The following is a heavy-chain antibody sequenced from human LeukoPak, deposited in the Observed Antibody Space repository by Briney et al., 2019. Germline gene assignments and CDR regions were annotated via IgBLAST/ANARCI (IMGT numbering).Heavy chain of an antibody. CDR3: ARQREYYESSGYYSFDY. Sequence: ASETLSLTCTVSGGSISTYYWSWIRQPPGKGLEWIGYIYSSGSTNYNPSLKSRVTISVDTSKNQFSLELSSVTAADTAVYYCARQREYYESSGYYSFDYWGQGTLATVSS. V-gene: IGHV4-59*08. D-gene: IGHD3-22*01. CDR1: GGSISTYY. J-gene: IGHJ4*02. CDR2: IYSSGST.